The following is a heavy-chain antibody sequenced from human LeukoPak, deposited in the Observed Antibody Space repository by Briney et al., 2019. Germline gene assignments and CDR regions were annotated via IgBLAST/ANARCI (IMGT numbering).Heavy chain of an antibody. D-gene: IGHD6-13*01. CDR1: GYTFTDYY. CDR3: ARHPPNKDSSSWYTFDP. Sequence: ASVKVSCKASGYTFTDYYMHWVRQAPGQGLEWMGWINPNSGGTNYAQKFQGRVTMTRDTSISTAYMELSRLRSDDTAIYYCARHPPNKDSSSWYTFDPWGQGTLVTVSS. CDR2: INPNSGGT. V-gene: IGHV1-2*02. J-gene: IGHJ5*02.